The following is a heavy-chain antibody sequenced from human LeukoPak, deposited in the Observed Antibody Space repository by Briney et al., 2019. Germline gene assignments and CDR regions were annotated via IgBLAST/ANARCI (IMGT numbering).Heavy chain of an antibody. CDR2: FSGNDGYT. J-gene: IGHJ5*02. V-gene: IGHV3-23*01. D-gene: IGHD2/OR15-2a*01. CDR3: AKRSTGYYFDP. CDR1: GFTFSNSI. Sequence: PGGSLRLSCAGSGFTFSNSILSWVRQAPGKGLEWLSTFSGNDGYTYYADSVKGRFTISRDNSKNTVYLQMNSLRAEDTANYYCAKRSTGYYFDPWGQGTLVTVSS.